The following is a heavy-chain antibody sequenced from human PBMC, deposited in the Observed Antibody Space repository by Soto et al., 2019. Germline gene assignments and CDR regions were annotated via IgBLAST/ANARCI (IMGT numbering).Heavy chain of an antibody. J-gene: IGHJ6*02. D-gene: IGHD2-2*01. CDR1: GFTFSSYS. CDR3: ARDPPGIVVVPAATHYGMDV. CDR2: ISSSSSYI. V-gene: IGHV3-21*01. Sequence: EVQLVESGGGLVKPGGSLRLSCAASGFTFSSYSMNWVRQAPGKGLEWVSSISSSSSYIYYADSVKGRFTISRDNAKNSLYLQMNSRRAEDTAVYYCARDPPGIVVVPAATHYGMDVWGQGTTVTVSS.